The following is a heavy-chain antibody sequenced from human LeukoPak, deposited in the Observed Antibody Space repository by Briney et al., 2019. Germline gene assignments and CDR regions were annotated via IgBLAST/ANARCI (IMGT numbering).Heavy chain of an antibody. D-gene: IGHD2-2*01. J-gene: IGHJ4*02. V-gene: IGHV1-2*02. Sequence: ASVKVSCKASGYTFTSYYMHWVRQAPGQGLEWMGWINPNSGGTNYAQKFQGRVTMTRDTSISTAYMELSRLRSDDTAVYYCARETPYCSSTSCYGSFDYWGQGTLVTVSS. CDR1: GYTFTSYY. CDR2: INPNSGGT. CDR3: ARETPYCSSTSCYGSFDY.